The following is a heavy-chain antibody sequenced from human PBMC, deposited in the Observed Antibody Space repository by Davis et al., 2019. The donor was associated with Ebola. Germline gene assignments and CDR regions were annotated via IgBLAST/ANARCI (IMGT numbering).Heavy chain of an antibody. V-gene: IGHV4-59*01. D-gene: IGHD5-18*01. Sequence: PSETLSLTCAVYGGSFSSYYWSWIRQPPGKGLEWIGYIYYSGSTNYNPSLKSRVTISVDTSKNQFSLKLSSVTAADTAVYYCARGDTAMDLGYYFDYWGQGTLVTVSS. CDR1: GGSFSSYY. J-gene: IGHJ4*02. CDR2: IYYSGST. CDR3: ARGDTAMDLGYYFDY.